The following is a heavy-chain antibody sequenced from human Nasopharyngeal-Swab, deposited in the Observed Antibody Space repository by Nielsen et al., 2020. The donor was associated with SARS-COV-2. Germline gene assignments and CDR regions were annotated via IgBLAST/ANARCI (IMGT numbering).Heavy chain of an antibody. CDR1: GFTFSSYD. J-gene: IGHJ6*02. D-gene: IGHD4-11*01. CDR2: IGTAGDP. Sequence: GEFLKISCAASGFTFSSYDMHWVRQATGKGLEWVSAIGTAGDPYYPGSVKGRFTISRENAKNSLYLQMNSLRAGDMAVYYCARGSNGPTYGLSYGMDVWGQGTTVTVSS. V-gene: IGHV3-13*05. CDR3: ARGSNGPTYGLSYGMDV.